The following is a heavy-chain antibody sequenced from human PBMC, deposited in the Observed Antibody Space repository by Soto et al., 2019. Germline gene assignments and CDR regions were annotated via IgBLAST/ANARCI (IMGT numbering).Heavy chain of an antibody. V-gene: IGHV3-21*01. D-gene: IGHD3-10*01. Sequence: EVQLVESGGGLVKPGGSLRLSCAASGFTLSTYNMNWVRQAPGKGLEWVSSISSSSNHIYYADSVKGRFTISRDNANKSLYLQMNSLRAADTAIYYCAKDRGRGSPVSGGMDVWGQGTTVTVSS. CDR1: GFTLSTYN. CDR3: AKDRGRGSPVSGGMDV. J-gene: IGHJ6*02. CDR2: ISSSSNHI.